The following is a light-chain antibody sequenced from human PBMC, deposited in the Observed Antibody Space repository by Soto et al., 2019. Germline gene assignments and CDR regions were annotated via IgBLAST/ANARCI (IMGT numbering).Light chain of an antibody. CDR2: GAS. J-gene: IGKJ5*01. V-gene: IGKV3-20*01. CDR3: QQYGGSPIT. CDR1: QSVSRR. Sequence: TQSPVTLSLSPGGRATLSCRASQSVSRRLAWYQQRPGQSPRLLVSGASMRASGVPVRFIGSGSGTDFTLTITRLEPEDFAVYYCQQYGGSPITFGLGTRLEIK.